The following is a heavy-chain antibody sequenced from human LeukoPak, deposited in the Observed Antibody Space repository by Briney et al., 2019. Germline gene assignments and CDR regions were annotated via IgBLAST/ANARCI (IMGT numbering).Heavy chain of an antibody. CDR1: GFTFSSYE. Sequence: GGSLRLSCAASGFTFSSYEMNWVRQAPGKGLEWVSYISSSCSTIYYADSVKGRFTISRDNAKNTLYLQMNSLRVEDTAVYYCATLPYYYDSSGSYYFDYWGQGTLVTVSS. J-gene: IGHJ4*02. CDR2: ISSSCSTI. D-gene: IGHD3-22*01. CDR3: ATLPYYYDSSGSYYFDY. V-gene: IGHV3-48*03.